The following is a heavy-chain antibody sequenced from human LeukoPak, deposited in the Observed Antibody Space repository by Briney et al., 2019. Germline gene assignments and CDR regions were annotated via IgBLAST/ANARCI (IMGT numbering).Heavy chain of an antibody. J-gene: IGHJ5*02. D-gene: IGHD2-21*02. CDR1: GGSIRNGGYS. CDR3: AREVHCGGDCYSGWFDP. Sequence: SQTLSLTCTVSGGSIRNGGYSWSWIRQHPGKGPGWIGYIYYSGSTFYNPSLKSRLTISVDTSKNQFSLNLSSVTAADTAVYYCAREVHCGGDCYSGWFDPWGQGTLVTVSS. V-gene: IGHV4-31*03. CDR2: IYYSGST.